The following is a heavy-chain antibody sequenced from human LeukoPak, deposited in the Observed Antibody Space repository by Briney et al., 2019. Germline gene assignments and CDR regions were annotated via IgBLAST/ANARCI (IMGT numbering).Heavy chain of an antibody. V-gene: IGHV1-69*13. Sequence: SVTVCCKASGGTFSSYAISWVRQAPGQGLEWMGGIIPIFGTANYAQKFQGRVTITADESTSTAYMELSSLRSEDTAVYYCASGGYCSGGSCYRDYWGQGTLVTVSS. CDR1: GGTFSSYA. CDR3: ASGGYCSGGSCYRDY. D-gene: IGHD2-15*01. J-gene: IGHJ4*02. CDR2: IIPIFGTA.